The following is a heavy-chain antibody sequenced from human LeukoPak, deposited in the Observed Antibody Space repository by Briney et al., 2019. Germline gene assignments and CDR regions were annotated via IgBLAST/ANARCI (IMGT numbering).Heavy chain of an antibody. CDR1: GGSISSYY. Sequence: SETLSLTCTVSGGSISSYYWSWIRQPPGKGLEWIGYIYYSGSTNYNPSLKSRVTISVDTSKNQFSLKLSSVTAADTAVYYCARDLYSSSRYHWFDPWGQGTLVTVSS. D-gene: IGHD6-13*01. V-gene: IGHV4-59*12. J-gene: IGHJ5*02. CDR3: ARDLYSSSRYHWFDP. CDR2: IYYSGST.